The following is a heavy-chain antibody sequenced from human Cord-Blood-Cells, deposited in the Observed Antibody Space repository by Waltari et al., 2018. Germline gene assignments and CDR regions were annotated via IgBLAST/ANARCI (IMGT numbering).Heavy chain of an antibody. CDR2: INPNSGGT. J-gene: IGHJ6*02. Sequence: QVQLVQSGAEVKKPGASVKVSCKASGYTFTGYYMHWVRQAPGQGLEWMGWINPNSGGTNYAQKFQGWVTMTRDTSISTAYMELSRLRSDDTAVYYCASSYSSSYYYYYGMDVWGQGTTVTVSS. D-gene: IGHD6-6*01. CDR3: ASSYSSSYYYYYGMDV. V-gene: IGHV1-2*04. CDR1: GYTFTGYY.